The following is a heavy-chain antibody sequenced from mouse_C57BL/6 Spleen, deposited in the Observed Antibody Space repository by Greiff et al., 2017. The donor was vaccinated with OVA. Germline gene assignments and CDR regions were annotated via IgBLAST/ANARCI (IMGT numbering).Heavy chain of an antibody. CDR2: IDPSDSYT. Sequence: QVQLQQPGAELVRPGTSVKLSCKASGYTFTSYWMHWVKQRPGQGLEWIGVIDPSDSYTNYNQKFKGKATLTVDTSSSTAYMQLSSLTSEDSAVYYCATRDSSGYYFDYWGKGTTLTVSS. J-gene: IGHJ2*01. D-gene: IGHD3-2*02. CDR3: ATRDSSGYYFDY. V-gene: IGHV1-59*01. CDR1: GYTFTSYW.